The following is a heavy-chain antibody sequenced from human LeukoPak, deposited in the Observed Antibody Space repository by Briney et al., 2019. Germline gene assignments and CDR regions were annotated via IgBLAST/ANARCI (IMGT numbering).Heavy chain of an antibody. D-gene: IGHD1-26*01. CDR2: INPDGSTT. J-gene: IGHJ6*03. V-gene: IGHV3-74*01. CDR1: GFTFSRYW. Sequence: PGGSLRLSCAASGFTFSRYWIHWVRQAPGKGLEWVSRINPDGSTTTYADSVKGRFTISRDNAKNSLYLQMNSLRAEDTAVYYCARFLATWDRYYMDVWGKGTTVSVSS. CDR3: ARFLATWDRYYMDV.